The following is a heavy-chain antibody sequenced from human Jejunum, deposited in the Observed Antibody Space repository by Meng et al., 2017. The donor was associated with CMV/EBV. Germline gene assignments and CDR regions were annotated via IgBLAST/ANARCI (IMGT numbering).Heavy chain of an antibody. Sequence: QVHLQQWGAGLLKPSETLSLTCAVSGGSFSHYSWTWIRQSPGKGLEWIGEINQSVGSNYNPSLKSRVTMSLDTSKNHFSLKLDSVTAADTAVYYCARGGGINRWFDPWGQGTLVTVSS. CDR2: INQSVGS. D-gene: IGHD1-14*01. V-gene: IGHV4-34*01. J-gene: IGHJ5*02. CDR1: GGSFSHYS. CDR3: ARGGGINRWFDP.